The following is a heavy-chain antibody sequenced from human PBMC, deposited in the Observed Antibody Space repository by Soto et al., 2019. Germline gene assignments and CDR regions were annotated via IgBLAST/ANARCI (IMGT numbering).Heavy chain of an antibody. V-gene: IGHV1-69*13. D-gene: IGHD3-3*01. J-gene: IGHJ6*02. CDR2: IIPIFGTA. CDR1: GGTFSSYA. CDR3: ARDYRYDFWSGYPSYGMDV. Sequence: GASVKVSCKASGGTFSSYAISWVRQAPGQGLEWMGGIIPIFGTANYAQKFQGRVTITADESTSTAYMELSSLRSEDTAVYYCARDYRYDFWSGYPSYGMDVWGQGTTVTVS.